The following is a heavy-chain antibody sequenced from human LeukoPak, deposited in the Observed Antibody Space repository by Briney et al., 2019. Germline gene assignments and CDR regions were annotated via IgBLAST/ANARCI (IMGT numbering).Heavy chain of an antibody. CDR1: GFTFDDYA. CDR3: AKDSRRAWIQPGDY. J-gene: IGHJ4*02. V-gene: IGHV3-9*01. Sequence: PGGSLRLSCAASGFTFDDYAMHWVRQAPGKGLEWVSGISWNSGSIGYADSVKGRFTISRDNAKNSLYLQMNSLRAEDTALYYCAKDSRRAWIQPGDYWGQGTLVTVSS. CDR2: ISWNSGSI. D-gene: IGHD5-18*01.